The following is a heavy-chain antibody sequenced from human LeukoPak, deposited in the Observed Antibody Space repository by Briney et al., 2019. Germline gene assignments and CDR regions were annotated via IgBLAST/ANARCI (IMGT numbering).Heavy chain of an antibody. V-gene: IGHV3-9*01. CDR1: GFTFDDYA. D-gene: IGHD2-2*01. CDR3: AREGCSSCLYNWFDP. CDR2: ISWNSGSI. Sequence: GRSLRLSCAASGFTFDDYAMHWVRQAPGKGLEWVSGISWNSGSIAYADSVKGRFTISRDNAKNSLYLQMNSLRAEDTAVYYCAREGCSSCLYNWFDPWGQGTLVTVSS. J-gene: IGHJ5*02.